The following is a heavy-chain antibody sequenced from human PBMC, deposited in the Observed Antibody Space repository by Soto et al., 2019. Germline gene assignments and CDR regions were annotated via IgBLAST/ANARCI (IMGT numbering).Heavy chain of an antibody. J-gene: IGHJ6*03. CDR2: INAGNGNT. Sequence: ASVKVSCKASGYTFTSYAMYWVRQAPGQRLEWMGWINAGNGNTKYSQKFQGRVTITRDTSASTAYMELSSLRSEDTAVYYCARDIIPGQNYYYYMDVWGKGTTVTVSS. CDR1: GYTFTSYA. D-gene: IGHD3-3*01. V-gene: IGHV1-3*01. CDR3: ARDIIPGQNYYYYMDV.